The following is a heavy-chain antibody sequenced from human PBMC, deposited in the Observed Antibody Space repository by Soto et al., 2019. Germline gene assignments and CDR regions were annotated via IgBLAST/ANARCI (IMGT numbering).Heavy chain of an antibody. Sequence: GESLKISCKGSGYSFTSYWISWVRQMPGKGLEWMGRIDPSDSYTNYSPSFQGHVTISADKSISTAYLQWSSLKASDTAMYYCARPVRAIFGVDYYYYGMDVWGQGTTVTVSS. CDR1: GYSFTSYW. V-gene: IGHV5-10-1*01. CDR3: ARPVRAIFGVDYYYYGMDV. D-gene: IGHD3-3*01. J-gene: IGHJ6*02. CDR2: IDPSDSYT.